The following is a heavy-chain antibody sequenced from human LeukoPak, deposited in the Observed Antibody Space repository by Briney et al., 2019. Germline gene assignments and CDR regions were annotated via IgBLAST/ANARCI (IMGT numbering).Heavy chain of an antibody. Sequence: SETLSLTCTVSGGSISSGSYYWSWIRQPPGKGLEWIGEINHSGSTNYNPSLKSRVTISVDTSKNQFSLKLSSVTAADTAVYYCARGQGTHNWFDPWGQGTLVTVSS. J-gene: IGHJ5*02. CDR1: GGSISSGSYY. V-gene: IGHV4-39*07. CDR3: ARGQGTHNWFDP. CDR2: INHSGST. D-gene: IGHD1-14*01.